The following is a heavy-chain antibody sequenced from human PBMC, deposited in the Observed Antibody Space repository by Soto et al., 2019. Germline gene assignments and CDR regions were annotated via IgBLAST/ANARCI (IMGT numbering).Heavy chain of an antibody. D-gene: IGHD1-26*01. CDR2: ILPVFGTT. CDR1: GDTSSNDV. V-gene: IGHV1-69*06. J-gene: IGHJ6*02. CDR3: ARDPDEVVGTDYHYYGMDV. Sequence: SVKVSCKASGDTSSNDVVSWVRQAPGQGLEWMGGILPVFGTTTYARNFQGRITITADKSTSTVYMELTSLRSDDTATYYCARDPDEVVGTDYHYYGMDVWDQGATVTVSS.